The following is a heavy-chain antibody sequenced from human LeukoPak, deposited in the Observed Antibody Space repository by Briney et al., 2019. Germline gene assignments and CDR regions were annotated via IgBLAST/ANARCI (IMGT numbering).Heavy chain of an antibody. J-gene: IGHJ3*02. D-gene: IGHD5-18*01. CDR2: IYYSGST. CDR1: GGSISSYY. CDR3: ARDLGVMVRAFDI. Sequence: ETGPTLVKPSETLSLTCTVSGGSISSYYWSWIRQPPGKRLEWIGYIYYSGSTSYNPSLKSRVTISVDTSKNQISLKLSSVTAADTAVYYCARDLGVMVRAFDIWGQGTMVTVSS. V-gene: IGHV4-59*01.